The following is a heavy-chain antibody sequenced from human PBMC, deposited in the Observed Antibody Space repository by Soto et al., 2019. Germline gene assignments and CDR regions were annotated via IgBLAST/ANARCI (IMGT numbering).Heavy chain of an antibody. Sequence: SETLSLTCTVSGASISGFYWSWIRKSAGKGLEWIGRIYATGTTDYNPSLKSRVMMSVDTSKKQFSLKLRSVTAADTAVYYCVRDGTKTVRDWFDPWARESRSPSHQ. CDR2: IYATGTT. D-gene: IGHD1-1*01. J-gene: IGHJ5*02. CDR1: GASISGFY. CDR3: VRDGTKTVRDWFDP. V-gene: IGHV4-4*07.